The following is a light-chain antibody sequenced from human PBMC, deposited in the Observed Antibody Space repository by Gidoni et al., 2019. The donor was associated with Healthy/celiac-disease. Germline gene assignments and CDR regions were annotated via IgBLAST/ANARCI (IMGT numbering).Light chain of an antibody. V-gene: IGKV1-39*01. CDR2: AAS. CDR1: QSISSY. CDR3: QQSYSTPCT. J-gene: IGKJ1*01. Sequence: DIQMNQYSSSLSASVGDRVTITCRASQSISSYLNWYEQKPGRAPKLLIYAASSLQIGVPSRFSGSGSVTDFTLTISSLQPEDFATYYCQQSYSTPCTLGQGTKVEIK.